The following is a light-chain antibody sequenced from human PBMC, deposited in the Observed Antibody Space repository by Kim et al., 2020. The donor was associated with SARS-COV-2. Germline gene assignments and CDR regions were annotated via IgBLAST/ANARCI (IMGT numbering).Light chain of an antibody. CDR2: DAS. J-gene: IGKJ5*01. CDR3: QQRSNWPIT. Sequence: PGERATLSCRASQSVSSYFAWYQQKPGQAPRLLIHDASNRATGIPARFSGSGSGTDFTLTISSLEPEDFAVYYCQQRSNWPITFGQGTRLEIK. CDR1: QSVSSY. V-gene: IGKV3-11*01.